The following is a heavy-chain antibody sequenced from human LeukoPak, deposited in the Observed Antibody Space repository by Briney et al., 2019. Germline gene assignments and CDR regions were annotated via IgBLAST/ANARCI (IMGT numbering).Heavy chain of an antibody. CDR2: INPDGSST. CDR3: ARGRYYGSGNYYNPFDY. CDR1: GFTFSSYW. D-gene: IGHD3-10*01. V-gene: IGHV3-74*01. J-gene: IGHJ4*02. Sequence: RGSLRLSCAASGFTFSSYWMHWVCQAPGKGLVWVSRINPDGSSTNYADSVRGQFTISGDNAKNTLYLQMNSLRAEDTAVYYCARGRYYGSGNYYNPFDYWGQGTLV.